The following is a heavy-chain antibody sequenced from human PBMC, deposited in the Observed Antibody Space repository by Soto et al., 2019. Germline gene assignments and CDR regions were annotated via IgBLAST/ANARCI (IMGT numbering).Heavy chain of an antibody. CDR2: FSASSGST. CDR1: GFTFSNYA. CDR3: ARDRDYWSGYEYDYYGMDV. Sequence: GGSLRLSCAASGFTFSNYAMSWVRQAPGKGLEWVSTFSASSGSTYYADSLKGRFTISRDNSKNTLYLQMDSLRAEDTAVYYCARDRDYWSGYEYDYYGMDVWGQGTTVTVSS. D-gene: IGHD3-3*01. J-gene: IGHJ6*02. V-gene: IGHV3-23*01.